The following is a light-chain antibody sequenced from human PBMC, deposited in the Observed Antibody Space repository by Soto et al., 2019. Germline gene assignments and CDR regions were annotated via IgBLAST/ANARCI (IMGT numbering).Light chain of an antibody. CDR3: QQYYSPPMT. Sequence: DIVMTQSPDSLAVSLGERTTINCKSSQSVLYSSNNKNYLAWYQRKPGQPPKLLIYWASTRESGVPDRFSGSGSGTHFTLTISSLQAEDVAVYYCQQYYSPPMTFGQGTRLEIE. CDR2: WAS. J-gene: IGKJ5*01. V-gene: IGKV4-1*01. CDR1: QSVLYSSNNKNY.